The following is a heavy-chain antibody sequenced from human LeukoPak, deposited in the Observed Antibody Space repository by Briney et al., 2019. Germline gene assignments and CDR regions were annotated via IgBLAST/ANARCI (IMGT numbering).Heavy chain of an antibody. CDR3: ARAEGTPYYYYYMDV. CDR2: IYYSGST. J-gene: IGHJ6*03. Sequence: SETLSLTCTVSGGSISSHYWSWIRQPPGKGLEWIGYIYYSGSTNYNPSLKSRATISVDTSKNQFSLKLSSVTAADTAVYYCARAEGTPYYYYYMDVWGKGTTVTVSS. D-gene: IGHD1-14*01. CDR1: GGSISSHY. V-gene: IGHV4-59*11.